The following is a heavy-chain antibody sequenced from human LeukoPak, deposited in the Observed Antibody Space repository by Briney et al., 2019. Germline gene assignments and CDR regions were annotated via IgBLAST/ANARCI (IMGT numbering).Heavy chain of an antibody. V-gene: IGHV3-23*01. CDR2: ISGSGGST. Sequence: GGSLGPSRSAPGFTLCSYAMGRGRPGPGKGVGGGSAISGSGGSTYYADSVKGRFTISRDNSKNTLYLQMNSLRAEDTAVYYCAKDAASYYGSGSYPGYWGQGTLVTVSS. D-gene: IGHD3-10*01. J-gene: IGHJ4*02. CDR3: AKDAASYYGSGSYPGY. CDR1: GFTLCSYA.